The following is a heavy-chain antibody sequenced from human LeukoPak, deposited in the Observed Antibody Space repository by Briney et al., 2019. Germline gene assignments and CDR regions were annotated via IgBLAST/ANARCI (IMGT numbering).Heavy chain of an antibody. CDR2: IYYSGST. CDR1: GGSISSYY. D-gene: IGHD2-8*01. Sequence: SETLSLTCTVSGGSISSYYWSWIRQPPGKGLEWMGNIYYSGSTNYNPSLRRRVTISVGTSKNQFSLKLSSVTAADTAVYYCARREDVLWYFDLWGRGTLVTVSS. CDR3: ARREDVLWYFDL. V-gene: IGHV4-59*08. J-gene: IGHJ2*01.